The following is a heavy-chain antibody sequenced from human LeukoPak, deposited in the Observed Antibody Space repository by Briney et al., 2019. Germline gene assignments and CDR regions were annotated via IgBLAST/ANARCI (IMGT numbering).Heavy chain of an antibody. J-gene: IGHJ4*02. CDR3: ARDQKAAGSGWSLAFDY. V-gene: IGHV3-30-3*01. Sequence: PGRSLRLSCAASGSIFSSYAMHWVRQAPGKGLEWVAVISYDGSNKYYADSVKGRFTISRDNSKNTLYLQMNSLRAEDTAVYYCARDQKAAGSGWSLAFDYWGQGTLVTVSS. CDR2: ISYDGSNK. CDR1: GSIFSSYA. D-gene: IGHD6-19*01.